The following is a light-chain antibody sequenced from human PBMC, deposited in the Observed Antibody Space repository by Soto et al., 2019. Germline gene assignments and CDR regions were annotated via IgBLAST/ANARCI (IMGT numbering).Light chain of an antibody. J-gene: IGKJ1*01. CDR3: QQYNSLLWT. CDR1: QSVSSK. V-gene: IGKV3-15*01. CDR2: GAS. Sequence: EIVMTQSPATRSVSAGEGATLSWRASQSVSSKLAWYQRKPGQAPRLIIYGASTRATGIPARFSGSGSGTEFTLIISSLKSEDSAVYYCQQYNSLLWTFGKGTKVDIK.